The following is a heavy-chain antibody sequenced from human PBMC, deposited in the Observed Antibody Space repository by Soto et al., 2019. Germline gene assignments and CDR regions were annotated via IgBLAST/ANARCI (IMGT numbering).Heavy chain of an antibody. V-gene: IGHV4-34*01. D-gene: IGHD6-13*01. CDR2: INHSGST. CDR3: ARGLVIAAPGTRFDY. CDR1: GGSFSGYY. Sequence: PSETLSLTCAVYGGSFSGYYWSWIRQPPGKGLEWIGEINHSGSTNYNPSLKSRVTISVDTSKNQFSLKLSSVTAADTAVYYCARGLVIAAPGTRFDYWGQATLVTVSS. J-gene: IGHJ4*02.